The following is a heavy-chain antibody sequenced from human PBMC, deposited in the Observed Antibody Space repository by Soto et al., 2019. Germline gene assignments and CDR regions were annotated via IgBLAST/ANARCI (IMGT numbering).Heavy chain of an antibody. Sequence: SETLSLTCTVSGGSISSYYWSWIRQPPGKRLEWIGYIYYSGSTNYNPSLKSRVTTSVDTSKNQFSLNLSSVTAADTAVYYCARDQGSSGYYPKWYFDYWGQGTLVTVSS. J-gene: IGHJ4*02. CDR1: GGSISSYY. CDR2: IYYSGST. CDR3: ARDQGSSGYYPKWYFDY. D-gene: IGHD3-22*01. V-gene: IGHV4-59*01.